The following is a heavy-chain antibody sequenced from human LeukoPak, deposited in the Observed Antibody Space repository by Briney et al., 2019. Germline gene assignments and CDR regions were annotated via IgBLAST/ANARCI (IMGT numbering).Heavy chain of an antibody. Sequence: LRLSCAASGFTFSSYAMSWIRQPPGKGLEWIGYIYYRGSTYYNPSLKSRLTISVDTSKNQFSLRLSSVTAADTAVYYCARGSWSSSIDYWGQGTLVTVSS. CDR2: IYYRGST. D-gene: IGHD6-6*01. CDR1: GFTFSSYA. J-gene: IGHJ4*02. CDR3: ARGSWSSSIDY. V-gene: IGHV4-30-4*01.